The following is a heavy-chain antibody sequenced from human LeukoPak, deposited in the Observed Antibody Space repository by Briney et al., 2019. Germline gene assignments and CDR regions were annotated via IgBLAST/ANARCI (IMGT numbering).Heavy chain of an antibody. D-gene: IGHD4-17*01. CDR3: AKEGNYGDYVDNYFDY. J-gene: IGHJ4*02. CDR1: GFTFSSYG. V-gene: IGHV3-30*02. CDR2: IRYDGSNK. Sequence: GGSLRLSCAASGFTFSSYGMHWVRQAPGKGLERVAFIRYDGSNKYYADSVKGRFTISRDNSKNTLYLQMNSLRAEDTAVYYCAKEGNYGDYVDNYFDYWGQGTLVTVSS.